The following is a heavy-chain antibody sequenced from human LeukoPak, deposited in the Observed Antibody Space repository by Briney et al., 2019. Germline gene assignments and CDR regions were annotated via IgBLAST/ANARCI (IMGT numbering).Heavy chain of an antibody. Sequence: SVKVSCKASGGTFSSYAISWVRQAPGQGLEWMGRIIPIFGTSNYAQKFQGRVTITTDESTSTAYMELSSLRSEDTAVYYCASGPVLRGDYWGQGTLVTVSS. V-gene: IGHV1-69*05. D-gene: IGHD3-10*01. J-gene: IGHJ4*02. CDR2: IIPIFGTS. CDR1: GGTFSSYA. CDR3: ASGPVLRGDY.